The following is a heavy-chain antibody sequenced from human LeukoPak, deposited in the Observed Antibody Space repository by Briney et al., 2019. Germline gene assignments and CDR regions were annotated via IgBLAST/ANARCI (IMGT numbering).Heavy chain of an antibody. CDR3: AKGGGCSGGSCYRVSLDY. CDR1: GFTFSSRDW. Sequence: PGGSLRLSCVASGFTFSSRDWMTWVRQAPGKGLEWVANIKQDGSEKNYVDSVKGRFTISRDNAKNSVDLQMNSLRAEDTAVYYCAKGGGCSGGSCYRVSLDYWGQGTLVTVSS. CDR2: IKQDGSEK. J-gene: IGHJ4*02. D-gene: IGHD2-15*01. V-gene: IGHV3-7*01.